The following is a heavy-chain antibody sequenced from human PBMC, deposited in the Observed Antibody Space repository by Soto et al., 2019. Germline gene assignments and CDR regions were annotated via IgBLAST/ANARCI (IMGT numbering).Heavy chain of an antibody. CDR2: ISGSGGST. D-gene: IGHD3-10*01. Sequence: GGSLRLSCAASGFTFSSYAMSWVCQAPGKGLEWVSAISGSGGSTYYADSVKGRFTISRDNSKNTLYLQMNSLRAEDTAVYYCAKAHLWFGENDAFDFWGQGTMVTVSS. V-gene: IGHV3-23*01. CDR3: AKAHLWFGENDAFDF. CDR1: GFTFSSYA. J-gene: IGHJ3*01.